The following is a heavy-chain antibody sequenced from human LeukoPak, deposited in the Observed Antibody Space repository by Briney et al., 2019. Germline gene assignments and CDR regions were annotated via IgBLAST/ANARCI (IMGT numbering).Heavy chain of an antibody. Sequence: GTSLRLSCAMSGFPFSQHGYHWVRQAPGKGLEWTAVIWVDGTRKYYADSVKGRFTISRDNSKSTLYLQIDSLRPEDTAVYYCVAVLVPAAFWHFDVWGRGTQVTVSS. D-gene: IGHD2-2*01. J-gene: IGHJ2*01. CDR2: IWVDGTRK. CDR1: GFPFSQHG. CDR3: VAVLVPAAFWHFDV. V-gene: IGHV3-33*01.